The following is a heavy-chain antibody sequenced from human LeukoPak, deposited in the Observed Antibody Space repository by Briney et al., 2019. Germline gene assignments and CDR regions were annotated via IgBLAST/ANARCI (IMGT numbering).Heavy chain of an antibody. D-gene: IGHD7-27*01. J-gene: IGHJ5*02. V-gene: IGHV4-59*01. CDR2: IYYSGST. CDR1: GGSISSYY. Sequence: SETLSLTCTVSGGSISSYYWSWIRQPPGKGLEWIGYIYYSGSTNYNPSLKSRVTISVDTSKNQFSLKLSSVTAADTAVYYCAGEQLGLIDHWFDPWGQGNLVTVSS. CDR3: AGEQLGLIDHWFDP.